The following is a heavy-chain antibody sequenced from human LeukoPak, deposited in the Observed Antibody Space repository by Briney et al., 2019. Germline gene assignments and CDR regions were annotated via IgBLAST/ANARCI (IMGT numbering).Heavy chain of an antibody. V-gene: IGHV4-4*07. J-gene: IGHJ3*02. CDR1: GGSISTYY. D-gene: IGHD4-17*01. Sequence: PSETLFLTCSVSGGSISTYYWSWIRQPAGREREWIGRIFASGTTYYNPSLNSRVAMSVDTSKNQFSLKLNSVTAADTAVYYCASTDANTAAAFDIWGQGTMVTVSS. CDR3: ASTDANTAAAFDI. CDR2: IFASGTT.